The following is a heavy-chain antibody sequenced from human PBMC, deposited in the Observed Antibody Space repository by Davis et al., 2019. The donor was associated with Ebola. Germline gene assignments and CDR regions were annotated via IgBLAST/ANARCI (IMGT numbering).Heavy chain of an antibody. CDR2: IYQSGST. CDR1: GGSISSSLYY. Sequence: MPSETLSLTCTVSGGSISSSLYYWSWIRQSPGKGLEWIGSIYQSGSTHYNPSLKSRVTISVDTSKNQFSLKLSSVTAADTAVYYCARGRLEYYYGMDVWGKGTTVTVSS. V-gene: IGHV4-39*01. J-gene: IGHJ6*04. CDR3: ARGRLEYYYGMDV. D-gene: IGHD1-1*01.